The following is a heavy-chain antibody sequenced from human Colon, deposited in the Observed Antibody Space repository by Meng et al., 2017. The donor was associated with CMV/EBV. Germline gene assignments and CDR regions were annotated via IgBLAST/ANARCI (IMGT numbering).Heavy chain of an antibody. J-gene: IGHJ4*02. CDR3: ARDSPGGVAGTSYLSPDY. V-gene: IGHV1-18*01. CDR2: ISAYNGNT. CDR1: YTFTSYG. D-gene: IGHD6-19*01. Sequence: YTFTSYGISWVRQAPGQGLEWMGWISAYNGNTNYAQKLQGRVTMTTDTSTSTAYMELRSLRSDDTAVYYCARDSPGGVAGTSYLSPDYWGQGTLVTVSS.